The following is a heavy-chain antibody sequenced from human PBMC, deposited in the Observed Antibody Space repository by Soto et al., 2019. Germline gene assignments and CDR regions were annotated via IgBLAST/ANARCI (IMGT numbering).Heavy chain of an antibody. Sequence: EVQLLESGGGLVQPGGSLRLSCAASGFTFSSYAMNWVRQAPGKGLEWVSVISGSDGSTYYADSVKGRFTISRDNSKNTLNLQMNSLRAEDTAVYYCARRSSSWYFDYWGQGTLVTAS. CDR3: ARRSSSWYFDY. CDR2: ISGSDGST. CDR1: GFTFSSYA. J-gene: IGHJ4*02. V-gene: IGHV3-23*01. D-gene: IGHD6-13*01.